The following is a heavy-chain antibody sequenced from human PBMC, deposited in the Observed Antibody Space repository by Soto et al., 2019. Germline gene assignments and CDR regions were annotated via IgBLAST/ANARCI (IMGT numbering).Heavy chain of an antibody. V-gene: IGHV3-74*01. CDR1: GFTFSSYW. Sequence: EVQLVESGGGLVQPGGSLRLSCAASGFTFSSYWMHWVRQAPGKGLVWVSRINSDGSSTSYADSVKGRFTISRDNAKNTLYLQMKSLRAEDTAVYYCAIYQVSSSWYNWFDPWCQGTLVADS. CDR3: AIYQVSSSWYNWFDP. CDR2: INSDGSST. J-gene: IGHJ5*02. D-gene: IGHD6-13*01.